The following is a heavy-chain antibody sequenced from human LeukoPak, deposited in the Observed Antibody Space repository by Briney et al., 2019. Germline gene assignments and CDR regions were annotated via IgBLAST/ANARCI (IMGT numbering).Heavy chain of an antibody. CDR1: GYTFTGYY. J-gene: IGHJ4*02. CDR3: ARLSTPNLYYFDY. Sequence: TSVKVSCKASGYTFTGYYMHWVRQAPGQGLEWMGWINPNSGVTYYAQKFQGRVSMTRDTSISTAYMEVSRLRSDDSALYYCARLSTPNLYYFDYWGQGTLVTVSS. CDR2: INPNSGVT. D-gene: IGHD3-16*02. V-gene: IGHV1-2*02.